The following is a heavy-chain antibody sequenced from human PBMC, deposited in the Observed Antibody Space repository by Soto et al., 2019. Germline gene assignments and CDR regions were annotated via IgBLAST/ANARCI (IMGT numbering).Heavy chain of an antibody. CDR3: ARDNYYDSSGSSPWGWFTDY. J-gene: IGHJ4*02. D-gene: IGHD3-22*01. CDR2: INPYNGNT. V-gene: IGHV1-18*04. CDR1: GYNFTSYG. Sequence: VSSVKISCKASGYNFTSYGISWVRQAPGQGLEWIGWINPYNGNTNYAQTLQGGVTMTAATSTSTAYMELRSLRSDDTAVYYCARDNYYDSSGSSPWGWFTDYWGQGTLVTVSS.